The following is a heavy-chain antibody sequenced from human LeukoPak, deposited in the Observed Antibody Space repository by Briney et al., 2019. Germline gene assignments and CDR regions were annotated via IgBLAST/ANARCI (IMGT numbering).Heavy chain of an antibody. Sequence: PGGSLRLSCAASGFSFNNYGMHWVRQAPGRGLEWVAFIRYDGSKKYYVDSVKGRFTISRDNSKNTLYLQVNSLRVEGTAVYYCAKDLCSSTSCYLDIWGQGAMVTVSS. CDR1: GFSFNNYG. D-gene: IGHD2-2*01. CDR2: IRYDGSKK. V-gene: IGHV3-30*02. CDR3: AKDLCSSTSCYLDI. J-gene: IGHJ3*02.